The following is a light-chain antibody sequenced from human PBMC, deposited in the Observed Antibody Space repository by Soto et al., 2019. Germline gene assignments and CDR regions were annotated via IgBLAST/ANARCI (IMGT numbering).Light chain of an antibody. CDR2: GAS. J-gene: IGKJ1*01. Sequence: DIVLTQSPGTLSLSPGESATLSCRASQSVSSSYLAWYRQKPGQAPRLLIYGASSRATGIPDRFSGSGSGTDFTLTISRLGPEDFAVYYCQQYGSSPWTFGQGTKVDNK. CDR3: QQYGSSPWT. CDR1: QSVSSSY. V-gene: IGKV3-20*01.